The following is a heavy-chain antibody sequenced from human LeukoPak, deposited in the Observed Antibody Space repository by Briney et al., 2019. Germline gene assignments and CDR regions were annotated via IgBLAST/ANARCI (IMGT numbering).Heavy chain of an antibody. J-gene: IGHJ4*02. CDR3: ARPPSSSGWYQ. D-gene: IGHD6-19*01. CDR2: IKQDGSER. CDR1: GFTFSRYW. Sequence: GGSLRLSCAASGFTFSRYWMSWVRQAPGKGLDWVANIKQDGSERYYVDSVKGRFTISRDNAKNSLYLQMNSLRAEDTAVYYCARPPSSSGWYQWGQGTLVTVSS. V-gene: IGHV3-7*01.